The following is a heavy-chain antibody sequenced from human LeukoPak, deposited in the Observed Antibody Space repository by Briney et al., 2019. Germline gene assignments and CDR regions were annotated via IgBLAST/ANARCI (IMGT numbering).Heavy chain of an antibody. Sequence: GGSLRLSGAASGFTFSSYGMPWVGQGPGKGLEWVAFIRHDGSNKYYADSVKGRFTNSRENAKRSLYLQMNSLRAEDTAVYYCAREGELGSPADACDIWGQGTKVTDSS. D-gene: IGHD1-26*01. V-gene: IGHV3-30*02. CDR3: AREGELGSPADACDI. J-gene: IGHJ3*02. CDR1: GFTFSSYG. CDR2: IRHDGSNK.